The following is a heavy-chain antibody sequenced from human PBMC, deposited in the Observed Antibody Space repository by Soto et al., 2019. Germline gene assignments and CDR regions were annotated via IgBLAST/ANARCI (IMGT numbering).Heavy chain of an antibody. V-gene: IGHV1-2*04. CDR2: INPNSGGT. CDR3: AREATIFGVVINARALDI. J-gene: IGHJ3*02. CDR1: GYTFTGYY. Sequence: ASVTVSCKASGYTFTGYYMHWVRQAPGQGLEWMGWINPNSGGTNYAQKFQGWVTMTRDTSITTAYMELSRLRSDDTAVYYCAREATIFGVVINARALDIWVQGTRVTVSS. D-gene: IGHD3-3*01.